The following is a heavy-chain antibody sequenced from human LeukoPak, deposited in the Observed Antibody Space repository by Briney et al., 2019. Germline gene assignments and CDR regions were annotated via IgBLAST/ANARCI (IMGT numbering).Heavy chain of an antibody. J-gene: IGHJ4*02. CDR1: GYSISSDYY. V-gene: IGHV4-38-2*02. CDR2: IHHSGST. Sequence: SETLSLTCTVSGYSISSDYYWGWIRQPPGRGLEWIGTIHHSGSTYYNPPLKSRVTMSVDTSKNQFSLRLTSVTAADTATYYCARGLAWELLVPFDFWGQGTLVTVSS. CDR3: ARGLAWELLVPFDF. D-gene: IGHD1-26*01.